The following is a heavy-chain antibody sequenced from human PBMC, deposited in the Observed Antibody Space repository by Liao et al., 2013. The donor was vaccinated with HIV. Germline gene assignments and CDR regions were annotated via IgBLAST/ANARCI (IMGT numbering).Heavy chain of an antibody. CDR2: IYYTGFT. J-gene: IGHJ4*02. CDR3: AARGSNYFDY. V-gene: IGHV4-59*01. Sequence: QVQLQESGPGLVKPSETLSLTCTVSGGSITSYYWSWIRQPPGKGLEWIGYIYYTGFTNYNPSLKSRVTVSVDTSKNQFSLKLSSVTAADTAVYYCAARGSNYFDYWGQGTLVTVSP. CDR1: GGSITSYY. D-gene: IGHD3-10*01.